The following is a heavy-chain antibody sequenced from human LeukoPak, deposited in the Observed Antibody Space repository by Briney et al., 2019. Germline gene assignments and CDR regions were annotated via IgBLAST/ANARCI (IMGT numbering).Heavy chain of an antibody. CDR1: RGTFSSYA. CDR3: ARDARHRYCSSSSCYRGWLDP. Sequence: SVKVSCKASRGTFSSYAISWVRQAPGQGLEWMGGIIPIFGTANYAQKFQGRVTITADESTSTAYMELSSLRSKDTAVYYCARDARHRYCSSSSCYRGWLDPWGQGTPVTVSS. D-gene: IGHD2-2*01. V-gene: IGHV1-69*13. CDR2: IIPIFGTA. J-gene: IGHJ5*02.